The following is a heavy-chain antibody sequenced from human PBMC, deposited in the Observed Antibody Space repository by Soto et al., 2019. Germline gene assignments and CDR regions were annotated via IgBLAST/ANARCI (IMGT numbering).Heavy chain of an antibody. V-gene: IGHV1-2*04. CDR2: INPNSGGT. D-gene: IGHD3-3*01. CDR3: ARGRVQRITIFGVVIHYYYYGMDV. CDR1: GYTFTGYY. J-gene: IGHJ6*02. Sequence: ASVKVSCKASGYTFTGYYMHWVRQAPGQGLEWIGWINPNSGGTNYAQKFQGWVTMTRDTSISTAYMELSRLRSDDTAVYYCARGRVQRITIFGVVIHYYYYGMDVWGQGTTVTVSS.